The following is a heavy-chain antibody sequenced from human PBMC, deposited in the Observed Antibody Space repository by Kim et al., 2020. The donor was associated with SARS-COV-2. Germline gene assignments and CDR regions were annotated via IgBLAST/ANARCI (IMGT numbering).Heavy chain of an antibody. CDR3: ARDLATSNDALDI. Sequence: YTPSLTSRISISMDTSKNHFSLKMSSVTAADTAVYFCARDLATSNDALDIWGQGTMVTVSS. D-gene: IGHD1-26*01. V-gene: IGHV4-31*02. J-gene: IGHJ3*02.